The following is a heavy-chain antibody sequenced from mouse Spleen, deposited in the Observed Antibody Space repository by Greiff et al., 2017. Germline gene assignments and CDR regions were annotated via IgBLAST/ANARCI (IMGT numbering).Heavy chain of an antibody. CDR1: GYSFTGYY. J-gene: IGHJ2*01. Sequence: EVQLQQSGPELVKPGASVKISCKASGYSFTGYYMNWVKQSPEKSLEWIGEINPSTGGTTYNQKFKAKATLTVDKSSSTAYMQLKSLTSEDSAVYYCARTPLYYRYEDYWGQGTTLTVSS. D-gene: IGHD2-14*01. V-gene: IGHV1-42*01. CDR2: INPSTGGT. CDR3: ARTPLYYRYEDY.